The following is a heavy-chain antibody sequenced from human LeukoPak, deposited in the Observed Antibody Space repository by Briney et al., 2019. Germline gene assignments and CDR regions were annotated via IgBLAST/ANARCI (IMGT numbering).Heavy chain of an antibody. CDR1: GFTFSSYG. CDR3: ARTFSEWLFTTPMDV. Sequence: GSLRLSCAASGFTFSSYGMHWVRQAPGKGLEWVAVISYDGSNKYYADSVKGRFTISRDNSKNTLYLQMNSLRAEDTAVYYCARTFSEWLFTTPMDVWGQGTTVTVSS. D-gene: IGHD3-3*01. V-gene: IGHV3-30*03. J-gene: IGHJ6*02. CDR2: ISYDGSNK.